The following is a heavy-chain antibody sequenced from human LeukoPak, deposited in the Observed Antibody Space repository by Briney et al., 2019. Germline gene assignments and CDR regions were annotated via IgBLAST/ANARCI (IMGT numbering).Heavy chain of an antibody. CDR1: GFTVSSNY. J-gene: IGHJ3*02. Sequence: GGSLRLSCAASGFTVSSNYMSWVRQAPGKGLERDSVIYSGGSTYYADSVKGRFTISRDNSKNTLYLQMNSLRAEDTAVYYCAAGIVVVTEQSFDIWGQGTMVTVSS. D-gene: IGHD2-21*02. CDR2: IYSGGST. CDR3: AAGIVVVTEQSFDI. V-gene: IGHV3-66*02.